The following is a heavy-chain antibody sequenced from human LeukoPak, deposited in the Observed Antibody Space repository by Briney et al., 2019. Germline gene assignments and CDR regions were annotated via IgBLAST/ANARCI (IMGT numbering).Heavy chain of an antibody. CDR3: ARAQYSGSYYY. CDR1: GGSISSYY. D-gene: IGHD1-26*01. CDR2: IYYSGST. J-gene: IGHJ4*02. Sequence: SETLSLTCTVSGGSISSYYWSWLRQPPGKGLEWIGYIYYSGSTNYNPSLKSRVTISVDTSKNQFSLKLSSVTAADTAVYYCARAQYSGSYYYWGQGTLVTVSS. V-gene: IGHV4-59*08.